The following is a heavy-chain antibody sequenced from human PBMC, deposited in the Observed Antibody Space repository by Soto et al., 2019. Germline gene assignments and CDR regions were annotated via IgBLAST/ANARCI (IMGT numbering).Heavy chain of an antibody. V-gene: IGHV4-30-4*01. D-gene: IGHD3-3*01. Sequence: QVQLQESGPGLVKPSQTLSLTCTVSGGSISSGDYYWSWIRQPPGKGLEWIGYIYYSGSTYYNPSLKSRVTISVDTSKNQFSLKLSSGTAADTAGYYCAGSSYDFWSVYHPYGMDVWGQGTTVTVSS. J-gene: IGHJ6*02. CDR3: AGSSYDFWSVYHPYGMDV. CDR2: IYYSGST. CDR1: GGSISSGDYY.